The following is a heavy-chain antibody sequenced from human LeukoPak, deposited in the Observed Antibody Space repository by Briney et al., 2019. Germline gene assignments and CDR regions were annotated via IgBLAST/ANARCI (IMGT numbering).Heavy chain of an antibody. V-gene: IGHV3-30*02. CDR3: AKEGAASWDVDV. CDR1: GFIFIGYG. CDR2: IRPDGHNK. D-gene: IGHD3-3*02. J-gene: IGHJ6*04. Sequence: PGGSLRLSCAASGFIFIGYGMHWVRQPPGKGPEWVALIRPDGHNKYYADSVKGRFMISRDNSKNTVDLQMNSLRGDDTAMYYCAKEGAASWDVDVWGKGTTVTVSS.